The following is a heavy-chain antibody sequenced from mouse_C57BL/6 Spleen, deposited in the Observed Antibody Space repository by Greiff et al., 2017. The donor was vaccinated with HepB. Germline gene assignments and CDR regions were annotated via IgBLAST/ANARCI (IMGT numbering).Heavy chain of an antibody. CDR1: GYSITSGYY. J-gene: IGHJ2*01. V-gene: IGHV3-6*01. CDR3: ATGDYGDY. D-gene: IGHD2-4*01. Sequence: EVQLVESGPGLVKPSQSLSLTCSVTGYSITSGYYWNWIRQFPGNKLEWMGYISYDGSNNYNPSLKNRISITRDTSKNQFFLKLNSVTTEDTATYYCATGDYGDYWGQGTTLTVSS. CDR2: ISYDGSN.